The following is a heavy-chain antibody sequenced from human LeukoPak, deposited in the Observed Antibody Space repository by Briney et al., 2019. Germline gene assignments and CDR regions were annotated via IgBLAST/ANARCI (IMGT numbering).Heavy chain of an antibody. D-gene: IGHD5-24*01. CDR1: GFTFSNYG. CDR2: IRFDGSTK. Sequence: PGGSLRLSCATSGFTFSNYGMHWVRQAPGKGLEWVAFIRFDGSTKYYADSVKGRFTISRDNAKNSLYLQMNSLRAEDTAVYYCARGRDGYNLVDAFDIWGQGIMVTVSS. CDR3: ARGRDGYNLVDAFDI. V-gene: IGHV3-30*02. J-gene: IGHJ3*02.